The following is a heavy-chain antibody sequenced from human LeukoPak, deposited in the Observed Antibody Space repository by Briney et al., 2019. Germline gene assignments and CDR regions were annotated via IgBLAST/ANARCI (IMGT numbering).Heavy chain of an antibody. CDR1: GFTFSSYS. V-gene: IGHV3-21*01. CDR3: ARDIGAFSSGWYLRFDP. J-gene: IGHJ5*02. CDR2: ISSSSSYI. Sequence: GGSLRLSCAASGFTFSSYSMNWVRQAPGKGLEWVSSISSSSSYIYYADSVKGRFTISRDNAKNSLYLQTNSLRAEDTAVYYCARDIGAFSSGWYLRFDPWGQGTLVTVSS. D-gene: IGHD6-19*01.